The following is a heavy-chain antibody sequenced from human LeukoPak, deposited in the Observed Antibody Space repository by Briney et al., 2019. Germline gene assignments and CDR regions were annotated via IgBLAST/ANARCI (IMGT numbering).Heavy chain of an antibody. CDR3: ARSVAQVYCSGGSCYDNWFDP. D-gene: IGHD2-15*01. Sequence: SVKVSCKASGGTFSSYAISWVRQAPGQGLEWMGGIIPIFGTANYAQKFQGRVTITADESTSTAYMELSSLRSEDTAVYYCARSVAQVYCSGGSCYDNWFDPWGQGTLVTVSS. V-gene: IGHV1-69*13. J-gene: IGHJ5*02. CDR2: IIPIFGTA. CDR1: GGTFSSYA.